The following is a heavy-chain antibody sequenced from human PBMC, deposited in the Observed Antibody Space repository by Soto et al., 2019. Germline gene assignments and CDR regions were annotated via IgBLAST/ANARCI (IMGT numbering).Heavy chain of an antibody. CDR1: GYTLTELS. Sequence: AASVKVSCKVSGYTLTELSMHWVRQAPGKGLEWMGGFDPEDGETIYAQKFQGRVTMTEDTSTDTAYMELSSLRSEDTAVYYCATSGYCTNGVCYFWFDPWGQGTLVTVSS. CDR3: ATSGYCTNGVCYFWFDP. J-gene: IGHJ5*02. D-gene: IGHD2-8*01. V-gene: IGHV1-24*01. CDR2: FDPEDGET.